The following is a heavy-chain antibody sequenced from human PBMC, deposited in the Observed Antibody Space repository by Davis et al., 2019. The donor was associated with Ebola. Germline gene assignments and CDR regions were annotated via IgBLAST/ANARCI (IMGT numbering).Heavy chain of an antibody. J-gene: IGHJ4*02. CDR2: INPSGGST. V-gene: IGHV1-46*01. CDR3: ARGGITGTTHFDY. D-gene: IGHD1-14*01. CDR1: GYTFTSYY. Sequence: ASVKVSCKASGYTFTSYYMHWVRQAPGQGLEWMGIINPSGGSTSYAQKFQGRVTITADESTSTAYMELSSLRSEDTAVYYCARGGITGTTHFDYWGQGTLVTVSS.